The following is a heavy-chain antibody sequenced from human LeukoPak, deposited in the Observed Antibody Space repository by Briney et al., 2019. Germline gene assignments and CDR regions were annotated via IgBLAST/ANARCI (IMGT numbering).Heavy chain of an antibody. J-gene: IGHJ4*02. D-gene: IGHD3-3*01. CDR2: ISGSGGTT. V-gene: IGHV3-23*01. Sequence: PGGSLRLSCAASGFTFRDYCMSWVRQAPGKGLEWVSGISGSGGTTYYADSVNGRFTISRANSNTTLFVQLHSLSAEATAVSYYATCPDFWSGNVRWGQGTLVTVSS. CDR3: ATCPDFWSGNVR. CDR1: GFTFRDYC.